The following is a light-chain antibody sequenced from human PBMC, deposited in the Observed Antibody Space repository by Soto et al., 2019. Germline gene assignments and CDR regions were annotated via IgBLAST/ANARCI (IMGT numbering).Light chain of an antibody. V-gene: IGKV1-5*01. J-gene: IGKJ1*01. CDR3: QQYHSYWT. CDR2: DAS. CDR1: QSIRSR. Sequence: DIQMTQSPSTLSASVGDRVTIACRAGQSIRSRVAWFQQKPGKAPKLLIYDASSLESGVPQRFSGSGSGTEFTLTISSLQTDDFSTYYRQQYHSYWTFGQGTKVDIK.